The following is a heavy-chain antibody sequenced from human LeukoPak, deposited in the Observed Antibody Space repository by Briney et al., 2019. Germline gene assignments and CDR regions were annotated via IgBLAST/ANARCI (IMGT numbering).Heavy chain of an antibody. CDR2: INSDGSST. CDR1: GFTFSSYW. CDR3: AKDRAVGAARRSFDY. J-gene: IGHJ4*02. Sequence: GGSLRLSCAASGFTFSSYWMHWVRQAPGKGLVWVSRINSDGSSTSYADSVKGRFTISRDNAKNTLYLQMNSLGAEDTAVYYCAKDRAVGAARRSFDYWGQGTLVTVSS. V-gene: IGHV3-74*01. D-gene: IGHD1-26*01.